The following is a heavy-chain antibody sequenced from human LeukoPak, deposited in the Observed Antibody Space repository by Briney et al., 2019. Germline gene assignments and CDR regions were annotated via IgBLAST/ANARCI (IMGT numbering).Heavy chain of an antibody. CDR3: ARAGGGNAHFDY. J-gene: IGHJ4*02. CDR2: INSDGSST. CDR1: GFTFSSYW. D-gene: IGHD2-15*01. Sequence: GGSLRLSCAASGFTFSSYWMHWVRQAPGKGLVWVSRINSDGSSTSYADSVKGRFTISRDNAKNTLYLQMNTLRAEDTAVYYCARAGGGNAHFDYWGQGTLVTVSS. V-gene: IGHV3-74*01.